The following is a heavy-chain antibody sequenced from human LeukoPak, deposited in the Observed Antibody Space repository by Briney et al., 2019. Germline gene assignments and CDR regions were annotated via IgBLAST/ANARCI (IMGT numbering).Heavy chain of an antibody. D-gene: IGHD5-12*01. CDR1: GYTFTSYG. J-gene: IGHJ4*02. CDR3: ARDRSPRWVATISNPIDY. Sequence: ASVKVSCKASGYTFTSYGISWVRQAPGQGLEWMGWISAYNGNTNYAQKLQGRVTMTTDTSTSTAYMELRSLRSDDTAVYYCARDRSPRWVATISNPIDYWGQGTLVTVSS. CDR2: ISAYNGNT. V-gene: IGHV1-18*01.